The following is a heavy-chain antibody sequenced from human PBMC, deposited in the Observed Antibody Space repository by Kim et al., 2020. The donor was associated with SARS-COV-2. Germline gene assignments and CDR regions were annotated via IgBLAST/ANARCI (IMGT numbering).Heavy chain of an antibody. Sequence: GGSLRLSCAASGFTFSSYSMNWVRQAPGKGLEWVSSIRSSSSYIYYADSVKGRFTISRDNAKNSLYLQMNSLRAEDTAVYYCARECGGDCYNWFDPWGQGTLVTVSS. CDR1: GFTFSSYS. V-gene: IGHV3-21*01. J-gene: IGHJ5*02. CDR2: IRSSSSYI. D-gene: IGHD2-21*02. CDR3: ARECGGDCYNWFDP.